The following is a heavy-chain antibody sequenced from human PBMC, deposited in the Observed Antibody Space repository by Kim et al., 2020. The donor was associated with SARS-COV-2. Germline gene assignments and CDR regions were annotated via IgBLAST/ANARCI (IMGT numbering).Heavy chain of an antibody. Sequence: GGSLRLSCAASGFTFSSYGMHWVRQAPGKGLEWVAVISYDGSNKYYADSVKGRFTISRDNSKNTLYLQMNSLRAEDTAVYYCAKDRTHSSSWFYYYYGMDVWGQGTTVTVSS. CDR2: ISYDGSNK. CDR3: AKDRTHSSSWFYYYYGMDV. CDR1: GFTFSSYG. V-gene: IGHV3-30*18. D-gene: IGHD6-13*01. J-gene: IGHJ6*02.